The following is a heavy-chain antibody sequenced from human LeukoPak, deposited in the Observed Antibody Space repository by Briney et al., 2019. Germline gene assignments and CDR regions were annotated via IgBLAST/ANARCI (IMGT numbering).Heavy chain of an antibody. D-gene: IGHD2-2*01. CDR1: GYTFTSYF. V-gene: IGHV1-69*13. CDR3: ARGGIVVAPPASVFDP. J-gene: IGHJ5*02. Sequence: SVKVSCKASGYTFTSYFMHWVRQAPGQGLEWMGGIIPIFGTANYAQKFQGRVTITADESTSTAYMELSSLRSEDTAVYYCARGGIVVAPPASVFDPWGQGTLVTVSS. CDR2: IIPIFGTA.